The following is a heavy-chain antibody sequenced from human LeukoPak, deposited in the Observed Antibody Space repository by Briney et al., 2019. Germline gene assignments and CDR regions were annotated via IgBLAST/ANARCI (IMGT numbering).Heavy chain of an antibody. V-gene: IGHV4-30-4*01. CDR3: ARDRGGSSWYLNWFDP. CDR1: GGSISSGDYY. CDR2: IYYSGST. D-gene: IGHD6-13*01. Sequence: SQTLSLTCTVSGGSISSGDYYWSWIRQPPGKGLEWTGYIYYSGSTYYNPSLKSRVTISVDTSKNQFSLKLSSVTAADTAVYYCARDRGGSSWYLNWFDPWGQGTLVTVSS. J-gene: IGHJ5*02.